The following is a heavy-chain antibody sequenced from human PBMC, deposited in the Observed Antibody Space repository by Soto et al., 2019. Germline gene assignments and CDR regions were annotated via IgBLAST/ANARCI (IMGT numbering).Heavy chain of an antibody. CDR2: IIPILGIA. Sequence: GASVKVSCKASGGTFSSYTISWVRQAPGQGLEWMGRIIPILGIANYAQKFQGRVTITADKSTSTAYMELSSLRSEDTAVYYCAVHLGELSLRFDYWGQGTLVTVSS. V-gene: IGHV1-69*02. CDR3: AVHLGELSLRFDY. CDR1: GGTFSSYT. D-gene: IGHD3-16*02. J-gene: IGHJ4*02.